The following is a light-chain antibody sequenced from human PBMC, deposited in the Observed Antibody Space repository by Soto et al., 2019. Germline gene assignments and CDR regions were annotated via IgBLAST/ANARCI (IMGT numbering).Light chain of an antibody. CDR2: GAS. Sequence: DIVLTQSRGTPSLSPGERATLSCRASESVSNNYLAWYQQKPGQAPRLLIYGASNRATGIPDRFIVSGSGTDFPLTICRMEPEDFAVDDCQHYGSSGTFCQGTKVDIK. V-gene: IGKV3-20*01. CDR1: ESVSNNY. CDR3: QHYGSSGT. J-gene: IGKJ1*01.